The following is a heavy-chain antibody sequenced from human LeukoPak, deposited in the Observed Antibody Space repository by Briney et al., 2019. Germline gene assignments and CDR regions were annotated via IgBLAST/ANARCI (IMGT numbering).Heavy chain of an antibody. D-gene: IGHD3-10*01. CDR1: GFTFSSYS. Sequence: GGSLRLSCVASGFTFSSYSMNWVRQAPGKGPEWVSYISSSSSTIYYADSVKGRFTISRDNAKNSLYLQMNSLRAEDTAVYYCAKLLTYYYGSGSINAFDIWGQGTMVTVSS. V-gene: IGHV3-48*04. CDR3: AKLLTYYYGSGSINAFDI. CDR2: ISSSSSTI. J-gene: IGHJ3*02.